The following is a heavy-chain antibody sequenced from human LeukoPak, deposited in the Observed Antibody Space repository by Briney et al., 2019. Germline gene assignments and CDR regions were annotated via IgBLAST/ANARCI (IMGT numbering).Heavy chain of an antibody. J-gene: IGHJ3*02. CDR2: FDPEDGET. V-gene: IGHV1-24*01. CDR1: GYTLTELS. D-gene: IGHD3-22*01. CDR3: ATDQYYYDSSGYPRALYAFDI. Sequence: ASVKVSCKVSGYTLTELSMHWVRQAPGKGLEWMGGFDPEDGETIYAQKFQGRVTMTEDTSTDTAYMELSSLRSEDTAAYYCATDQYYYDSSGYPRALYAFDIWGQGTMVTVSS.